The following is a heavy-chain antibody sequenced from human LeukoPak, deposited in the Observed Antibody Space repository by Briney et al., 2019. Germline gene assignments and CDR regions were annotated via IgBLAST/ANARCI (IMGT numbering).Heavy chain of an antibody. D-gene: IGHD3-10*01. Sequence: SETLSLTCTVSGGSINAYYWSWIRQPPGKGLEGIGYVYYTGSTNYNPSLTSRVTISVDTSNNQFSLQRRSVPAAAAAVYYWGGHAIGGAGTTGGGLDYWGQGTLVTVSS. V-gene: IGHV4-59*08. CDR1: GGSINAYY. CDR2: VYYTGST. J-gene: IGHJ4*02. CDR3: GGHAIGGAGTTGGGLDY.